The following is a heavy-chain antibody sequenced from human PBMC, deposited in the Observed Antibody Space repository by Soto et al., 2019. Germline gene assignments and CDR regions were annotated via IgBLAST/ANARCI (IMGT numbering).Heavy chain of an antibody. CDR2: ISGSGGST. CDR1: GFTFSSYA. CDR3: AKDLRLLDIVLVTARDFDY. V-gene: IGHV3-23*01. D-gene: IGHD2-21*02. J-gene: IGHJ4*02. Sequence: GGSLRLSCAASGFTFSSYAMSWVRQAPGKGLEWVSAISGSGGSTYYADSVKGRFTISRDNSKNTLYLQMNSLRAEDTAVYYCAKDLRLLDIVLVTARDFDYWGQGTRVTGSS.